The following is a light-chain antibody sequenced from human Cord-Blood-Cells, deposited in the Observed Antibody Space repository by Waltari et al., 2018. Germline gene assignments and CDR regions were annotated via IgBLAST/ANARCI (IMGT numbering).Light chain of an antibody. Sequence: DIVMTQPPDSLAVSLVERATINCKSSQSVLYSSNNKNYLAWYQQKPGQPPKLLIYWASTRESGVPDRFSGSGSGTDFTLTISSLQAEDVAVYYCQQYYSTPLTFGGGTKVEIK. J-gene: IGKJ4*01. V-gene: IGKV4-1*01. CDR2: WAS. CDR1: QSVLYSSNNKNY. CDR3: QQYYSTPLT.